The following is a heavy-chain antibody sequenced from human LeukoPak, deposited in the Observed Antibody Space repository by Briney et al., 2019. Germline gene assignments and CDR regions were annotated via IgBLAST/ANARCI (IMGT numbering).Heavy chain of an antibody. Sequence: GGSLRLSCAASGFTISSNYMNWVRQAPGKGLDWVSVISDGGSTYYADSVKGRFTISRDNAKNSLYLQMNSLGPEDTAVYYCARDPYSGNYGNYYYYYMDVWGKGTTVTISS. V-gene: IGHV3-53*01. CDR3: ARDPYSGNYGNYYYYYMDV. CDR1: GFTISSNY. J-gene: IGHJ6*03. D-gene: IGHD1-26*01. CDR2: ISDGGST.